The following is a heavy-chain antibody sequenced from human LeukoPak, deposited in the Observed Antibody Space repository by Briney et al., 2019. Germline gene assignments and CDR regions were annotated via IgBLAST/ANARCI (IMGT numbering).Heavy chain of an antibody. CDR1: GFTFNTYT. D-gene: IGHD6-13*01. CDR2: ISSSSSYI. CDR3: ARFSTIVRRSSSWYYFDY. J-gene: IGHJ4*02. V-gene: IGHV3-21*01. Sequence: GGSLRLSCAASGFTFNTYTMNWIRQAPGKGLEWVSSISSSSSYIYYADSVKGRFTISRDNAKNSLYLQMNSLRAEDTAVYYCARFSTIVRRSSSWYYFDYWGQGTLVTVSS.